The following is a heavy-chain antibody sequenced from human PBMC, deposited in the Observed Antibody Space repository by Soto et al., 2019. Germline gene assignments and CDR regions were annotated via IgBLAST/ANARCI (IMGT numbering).Heavy chain of an antibody. V-gene: IGHV3-30*18. CDR1: GFTFSYFA. J-gene: IGHJ4*01. CDR2: ISSDGRTT. CDR3: AKEVEVAGDLDY. Sequence: GGSLRLSCAASGFTFSYFAMGWVRQAPGKGLEWVGVISSDGRTTYYADSVKGRFTISRDNSKNTLYLQMDGLSPEDTAGYYCAKEVEVAGDLDYWGHGTLVTVSS. D-gene: IGHD6-19*01.